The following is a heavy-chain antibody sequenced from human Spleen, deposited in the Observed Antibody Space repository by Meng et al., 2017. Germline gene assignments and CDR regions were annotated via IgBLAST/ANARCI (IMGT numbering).Heavy chain of an antibody. CDR1: GYSFTSYW. Sequence: GESLKISCKGSGYSFTSYWIGWARQMPGKGLEWMGIIYPADSFTTYSPSFQGQVTISADKSISTAYMELSGLRSDDTAVYYCARDEDISAAGYLLGDFWGQGTLVTVSS. J-gene: IGHJ4*02. CDR2: IYPADSFT. CDR3: ARDEDISAAGYLLGDF. D-gene: IGHD6-13*01. V-gene: IGHV5-51*01.